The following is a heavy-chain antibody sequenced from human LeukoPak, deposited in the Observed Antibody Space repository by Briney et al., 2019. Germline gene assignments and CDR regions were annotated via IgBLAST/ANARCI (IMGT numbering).Heavy chain of an antibody. CDR2: ISWDGGST. D-gene: IGHD3-3*01. J-gene: IGHJ4*02. CDR1: GFTFDDYT. Sequence: GGSLRLSCAASGFTFDDYTMHWVRQAPGKGLEWVSLISWDGGSTYYADSVKGRFTISRDNSKNTLYLQMNSLRAEDTAVYYCARDPSGGVVISFDYWGQGTLVTVSS. CDR3: ARDPSGGVVISFDY. V-gene: IGHV3-43*01.